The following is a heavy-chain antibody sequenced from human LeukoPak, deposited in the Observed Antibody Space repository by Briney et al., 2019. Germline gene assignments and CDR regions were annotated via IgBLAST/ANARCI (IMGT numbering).Heavy chain of an antibody. Sequence: PSETLSLTCTVSGGSISSYYWSWIRQPPGKGLKWIGYIYYSGSTNYNPSLKSRVTISVDTSKNQFSLKLSSVTAADTAVYYCARDPYGDYVFDYWGQGTLVTVSS. V-gene: IGHV4-59*01. CDR2: IYYSGST. CDR3: ARDPYGDYVFDY. D-gene: IGHD4-17*01. CDR1: GGSISSYY. J-gene: IGHJ4*02.